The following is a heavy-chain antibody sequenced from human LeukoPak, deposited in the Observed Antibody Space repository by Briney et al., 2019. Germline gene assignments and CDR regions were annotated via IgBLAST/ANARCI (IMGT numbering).Heavy chain of an antibody. D-gene: IGHD3-10*01. CDR3: ARGMYYYGSGSYYRVDSFDI. Sequence: PGGSLRLSCAASGFTFSRYWMHWVRQAPGKGLVWVSRINSDGSSTSYADSVKGRFTISRDNAKNTLYLQVNSLRAGDTAVYYCARGMYYYGSGSYYRVDSFDIWGQGTMVTVSS. V-gene: IGHV3-74*01. CDR2: INSDGSST. J-gene: IGHJ3*02. CDR1: GFTFSRYW.